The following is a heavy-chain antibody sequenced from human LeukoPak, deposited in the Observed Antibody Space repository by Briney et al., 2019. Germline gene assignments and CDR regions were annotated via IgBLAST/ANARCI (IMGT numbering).Heavy chain of an antibody. Sequence: PGGSLRLSCTASGFTFSNYWMNWIRQAPGKGLEWLSYISGGSSTIYYADSVKGRFTISRDNAKNSLYLQMNSLRDEDTAVYYCAPHYYGTDYWGQGTLVTVSS. D-gene: IGHD3-10*01. J-gene: IGHJ4*02. CDR1: GFTFSNYW. CDR3: APHYYGTDY. V-gene: IGHV3-48*02. CDR2: ISGGSSTI.